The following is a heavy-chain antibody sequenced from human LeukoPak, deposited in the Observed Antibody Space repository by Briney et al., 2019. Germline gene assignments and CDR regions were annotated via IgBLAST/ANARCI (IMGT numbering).Heavy chain of an antibody. CDR3: WSSFSVLLGIGNCSGGSCSFDYYGMDV. J-gene: IGHJ6*02. Sequence: GRALRLSCAASGFTFSSYGMHWVRQAPGKGLEWVAVIWYDGSNKYCADSVKGRFTISRDNSKNTLYLQMNSLRAADTAVYYCWSSFSVLLGIGNCSGGSCSFDYYGMDVWGQGTTVTVSS. V-gene: IGHV3-33*01. CDR2: IWYDGSNK. D-gene: IGHD2-15*01. CDR1: GFTFSSYG.